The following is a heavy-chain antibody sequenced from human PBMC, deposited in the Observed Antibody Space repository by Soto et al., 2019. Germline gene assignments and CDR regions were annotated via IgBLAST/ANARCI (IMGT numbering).Heavy chain of an antibody. CDR2: FDPEDGET. CDR3: ATSTASRITIFGVVIIHNWFDP. Sequence: ASVKVSRKVSGYTLTELSMHWVRQAPGKGLEWMGGFDPEDGETIYAQKFQGRVTMTEDTSTDTAYMELSSLRSEDTAVYYCATSTASRITIFGVVIIHNWFDPWGQGTLVTVSS. V-gene: IGHV1-24*01. D-gene: IGHD3-3*01. J-gene: IGHJ5*02. CDR1: GYTLTELS.